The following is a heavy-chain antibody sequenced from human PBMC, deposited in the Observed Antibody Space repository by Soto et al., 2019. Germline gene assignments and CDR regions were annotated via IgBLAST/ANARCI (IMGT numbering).Heavy chain of an antibody. Sequence: QVQLVQSGAEVKKPGSSVKVSCKASGGTFSSYAISWVRQAPGQGLEWMGGIIPIFGTANYAQKFQGRVPITADEATSTAYRELSSLRSEDTAVYYCARGREMGTIKTAGRGLAAFDIWGQGTMVTVSS. CDR1: GGTFSSYA. V-gene: IGHV1-69*01. D-gene: IGHD1-1*01. CDR2: IIPIFGTA. CDR3: ARGREMGTIKTAGRGLAAFDI. J-gene: IGHJ3*02.